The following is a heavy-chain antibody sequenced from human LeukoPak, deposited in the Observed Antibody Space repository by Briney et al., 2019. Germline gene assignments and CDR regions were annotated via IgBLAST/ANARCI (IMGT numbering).Heavy chain of an antibody. V-gene: IGHV4-34*01. CDR3: VRSGSGCMDG. Sequence: SETLSLTCAVYGESFSGYYWSWIRQPPGKGLEWSGEINHSGSTNYNPSLKSRVTISVDTPKHQFSLKLGSVTAADTAVYYCVRSGSGCMDGWGRGTTVTVSS. J-gene: IGHJ6*01. CDR2: INHSGST. CDR1: GESFSGYY. D-gene: IGHD3-10*01.